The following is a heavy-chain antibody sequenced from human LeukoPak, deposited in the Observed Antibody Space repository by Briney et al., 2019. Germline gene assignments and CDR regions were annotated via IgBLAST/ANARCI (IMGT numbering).Heavy chain of an antibody. J-gene: IGHJ3*02. D-gene: IGHD3-3*01. CDR3: ARLSRFLEWLLRHDAFDI. CDR2: INHSGST. Sequence: PSETLSLTCAVYGGSFSGYYWSWIRQPPGKGLEWIGEINHSGSTNYNPSLKSRVTISVDTPKNQFSLKLSSVTAADTAVYYCARLSRFLEWLLRHDAFDIWGQGTMVTVSS. CDR1: GGSFSGYY. V-gene: IGHV4-34*01.